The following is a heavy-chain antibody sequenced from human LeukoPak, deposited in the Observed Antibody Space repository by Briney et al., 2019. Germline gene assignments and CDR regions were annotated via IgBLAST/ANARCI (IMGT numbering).Heavy chain of an antibody. D-gene: IGHD6-19*01. J-gene: IGHJ6*03. V-gene: IGHV3-21*01. CDR2: ISSSSTYI. CDR1: GFTFSNYG. Sequence: GGSLRLSCAASGFTFSNYGMNWVRQAPGKGLEWVSSISSSSTYIYYADSVKGRFTISRDDAKNSLYLQMNSLRAEDTAVYYCAKSSGWNYYYYYMDVWGKGTTVIASS. CDR3: AKSSGWNYYYYYMDV.